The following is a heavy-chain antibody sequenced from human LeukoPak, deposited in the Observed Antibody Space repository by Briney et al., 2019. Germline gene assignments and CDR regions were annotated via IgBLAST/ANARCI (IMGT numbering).Heavy chain of an antibody. V-gene: IGHV1-2*02. CDR1: GYTFTSYG. D-gene: IGHD6-19*01. Sequence: ASVKVSCKASGYTFTSYGITWVRQAPGQGLEWMGWINPNSGGTNYAQKFQGRVTMTRDTSISTAYMELSRLRSDDTAVYYCATEIQFLSGWYGTFDYWGQGTLVTVSS. J-gene: IGHJ4*02. CDR3: ATEIQFLSGWYGTFDY. CDR2: INPNSGGT.